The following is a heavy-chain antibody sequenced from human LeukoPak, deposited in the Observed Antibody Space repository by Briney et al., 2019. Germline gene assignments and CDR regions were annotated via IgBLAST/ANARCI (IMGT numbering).Heavy chain of an antibody. CDR3: ARDLRGRWLHPYYFDY. Sequence: ASVKVSCKASGYTFTDYFIHWMRQAPGQGLEWMGWINPDSGGTHYAQKFQGGVTMTRDTSISTVYMELSSLRSDDTAVYYCARDLRGRWLHPYYFDYWGQGTLVTVTS. J-gene: IGHJ4*02. D-gene: IGHD5-24*01. V-gene: IGHV1-2*02. CDR1: GYTFTDYF. CDR2: INPDSGGT.